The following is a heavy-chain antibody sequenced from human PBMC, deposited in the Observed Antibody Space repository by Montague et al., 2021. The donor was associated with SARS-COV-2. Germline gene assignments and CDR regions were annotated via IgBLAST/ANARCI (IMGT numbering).Heavy chain of an antibody. CDR3: ARFPTSYYYDSKAAPATPGAFDV. D-gene: IGHD3-22*01. CDR1: GGSISSSSYY. J-gene: IGHJ3*01. CDR2: IYYSGST. Sequence: SETLSLTCTVSGGSISSSSYYWGWIRQPPGKGLEWIGSIYYSGSTYYNPPLKSRVTISVDTSKNQFSLKRSSVTAADTAVYYCARFPTSYYYDSKAAPATPGAFDVWGQGTMVTVSS. V-gene: IGHV4-39*01.